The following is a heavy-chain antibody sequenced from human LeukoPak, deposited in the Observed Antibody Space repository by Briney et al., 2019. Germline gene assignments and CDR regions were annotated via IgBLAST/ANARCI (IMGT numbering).Heavy chain of an antibody. CDR1: GFTFSSFE. CDR3: AGDPRHYGSGTYYNERAQGIDY. Sequence: GGSLRLSCTASGFTFSSFEMNWVRQAPGKGPEWISYISRTGTVIYYADSVKGRFTISRDNAKNSLFLRMTDLRVEDTAVYYCAGDPRHYGSGTYYNERAQGIDYWGQGTLVTVSS. D-gene: IGHD3-10*01. CDR2: ISRTGTVI. V-gene: IGHV3-48*03. J-gene: IGHJ4*02.